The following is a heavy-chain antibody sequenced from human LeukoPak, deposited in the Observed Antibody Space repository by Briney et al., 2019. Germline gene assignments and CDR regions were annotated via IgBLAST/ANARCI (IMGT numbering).Heavy chain of an antibody. Sequence: GASVKVSCKASGYIITEFSIYWVRQVPGKGLEWMGGLNREHDIIYAQKFQGRVIMTEDPATDTAHLELSSLTSEDTAIYYCAIDTRTPEYYYYGMDVWGQGTTVTVSS. CDR1: GYIITEFS. CDR2: LNREHDI. V-gene: IGHV1-24*01. CDR3: AIDTRTPEYYYYGMDV. D-gene: IGHD3-10*01. J-gene: IGHJ6*02.